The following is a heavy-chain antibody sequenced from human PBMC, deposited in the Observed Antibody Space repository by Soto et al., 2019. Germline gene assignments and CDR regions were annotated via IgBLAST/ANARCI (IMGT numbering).Heavy chain of an antibody. CDR2: IYYSGST. J-gene: IGHJ4*02. D-gene: IGHD3-9*01. CDR1: GGSISSGGYY. CDR3: ARDNYDILTPDY. V-gene: IGHV4-31*03. Sequence: QVQLQESGPGLVKPSQTLSLTCTVSGGSISSGGYYWSWIRQHPGKGLEWIGYIYYSGSTYYNPSLKSRVSISVDTSKNQFSLKLSSVTAADTAVYYCARDNYDILTPDYWGQGTLVTVSS.